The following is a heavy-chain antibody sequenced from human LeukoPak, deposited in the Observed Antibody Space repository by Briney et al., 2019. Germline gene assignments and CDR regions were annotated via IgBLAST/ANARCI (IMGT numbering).Heavy chain of an antibody. V-gene: IGHV4-4*02. D-gene: IGHD1-26*01. CDR2: IYHSGST. CDR3: ASQTVIVGATTPYWFDY. J-gene: IGHJ4*02. Sequence: PSGTLSLTCAVSGGSISSSNWWSWVRQPPGKGLEWIGEIYHSGSTNYNPSLKSRVTISVDKSKNQFSLKLSSVTAADTAVYYCASQTVIVGATTPYWFDYWGQGTLVTVSS. CDR1: GGSISSSNW.